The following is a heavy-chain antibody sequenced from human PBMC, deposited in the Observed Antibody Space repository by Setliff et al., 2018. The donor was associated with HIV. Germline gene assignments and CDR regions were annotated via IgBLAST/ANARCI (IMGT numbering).Heavy chain of an antibody. Sequence: ASVKVSCKASGGTFSSYAMTWVRQAPGQGLEWLGGIIPTLGTSNFAQKFQDRVTFTADESTSTAYMELSSLRSEDTAVYYCARWVIRGYNYGLGGEFDPWGQGTLVTVSS. J-gene: IGHJ5*02. CDR1: GGTFSSYA. D-gene: IGHD5-18*01. CDR3: ARWVIRGYNYGLGGEFDP. V-gene: IGHV1-69*13. CDR2: IIPTLGTS.